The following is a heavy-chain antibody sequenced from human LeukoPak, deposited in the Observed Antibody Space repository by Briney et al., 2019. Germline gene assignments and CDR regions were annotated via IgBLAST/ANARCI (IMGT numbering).Heavy chain of an antibody. D-gene: IGHD2-15*01. J-gene: IGHJ4*02. CDR2: LSGSGGTA. CDR3: ARAPGYCSGGSCYDY. Sequence: GGSLRLSCAASGFSFSNYAMSWVRQAPGKGLEWVSGLSGSGGTAFYTDSVKGRFTISRDNSKNTLYLQMNSLRADDTALYYCARAPGYCSGGSCYDYWGQGTLVTVSS. CDR1: GFSFSNYA. V-gene: IGHV3-23*01.